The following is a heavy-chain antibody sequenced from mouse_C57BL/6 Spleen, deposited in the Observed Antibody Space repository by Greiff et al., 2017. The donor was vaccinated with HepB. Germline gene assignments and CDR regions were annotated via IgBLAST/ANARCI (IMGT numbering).Heavy chain of an antibody. CDR1: GYSITSGYY. CDR3: ALYYGNPAWFAY. D-gene: IGHD2-1*01. V-gene: IGHV3-6*01. J-gene: IGHJ3*01. Sequence: DVQLQESGPGLVKPSQSLSLTCSVTGYSITSGYYWNWIRQFPGNKLEWMGYISYDGSNNYNPSLKNRISITRDTSKNQFFLKLNSVTTEDTATYYCALYYGNPAWFAYWGQGTLVTVSA. CDR2: ISYDGSN.